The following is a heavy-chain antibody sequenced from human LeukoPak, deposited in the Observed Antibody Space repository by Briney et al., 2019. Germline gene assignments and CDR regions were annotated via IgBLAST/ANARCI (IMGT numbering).Heavy chain of an antibody. D-gene: IGHD1-1*01. CDR1: GFTFSSYM. CDR2: INSGSTYT. J-gene: IGHJ4*02. V-gene: IGHV3-21*01. CDR3: ARSLTTLTYEGY. Sequence: GGSLRLSCAASGFTFSSYMMNWVRQAPGKGLEWVSSINSGSTYTYYTESVKGRFTVSRDNAKDSLFLQMNSLRAEDTAIYYCARSLTTLTYEGYWGQGTLVTVSS.